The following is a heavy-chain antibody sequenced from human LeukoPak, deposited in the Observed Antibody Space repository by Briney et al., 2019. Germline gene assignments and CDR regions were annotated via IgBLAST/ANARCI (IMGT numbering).Heavy chain of an antibody. Sequence: SETLSLTCTASGGSISSCYWSWIRQPPGKGLEWIGRIYTSGSTNYNPSLKSRVTMSVDTSKNQFSLKLSSVTAADTAVYYCARDNYYGSGSPYLWGQGTLVTVSS. V-gene: IGHV4-4*07. CDR3: ARDNYYGSGSPYL. J-gene: IGHJ4*02. CDR2: IYTSGST. CDR1: GGSISSCY. D-gene: IGHD3-10*01.